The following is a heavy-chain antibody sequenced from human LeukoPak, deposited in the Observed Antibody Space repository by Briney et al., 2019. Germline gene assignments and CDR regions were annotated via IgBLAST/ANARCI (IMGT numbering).Heavy chain of an antibody. CDR1: GFTFSDYY. CDR3: AKDRISTVTTLTLSYNWFDP. D-gene: IGHD4-17*01. J-gene: IGHJ5*02. CDR2: ISSSGSTI. Sequence: PGGSLRLSCAASGFTFSDYYMSWIRQAPGKGLEWVSYISSSGSTIYYADSVKGRFTISRDYSKNTLYLQMNSLRAEDTAVYYCAKDRISTVTTLTLSYNWFDPWGLGTLVTVSS. V-gene: IGHV3-11*01.